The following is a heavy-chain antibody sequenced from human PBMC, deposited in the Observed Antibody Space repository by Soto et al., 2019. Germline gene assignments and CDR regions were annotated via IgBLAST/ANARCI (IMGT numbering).Heavy chain of an antibody. CDR2: IYSGGST. CDR3: ARGLYGDLTYFDY. Sequence: GGSLRLSCAASGFTVSSNYMSWVRQAPGKGLEWVSVIYSGGSTYYADSVKGRFTISRHNSKNTLYLQMNSLRAEDTAVYYCARGLYGDLTYFDYWGQGTLVTVSS. CDR1: GFTVSSNY. V-gene: IGHV3-53*04. J-gene: IGHJ4*02. D-gene: IGHD4-17*01.